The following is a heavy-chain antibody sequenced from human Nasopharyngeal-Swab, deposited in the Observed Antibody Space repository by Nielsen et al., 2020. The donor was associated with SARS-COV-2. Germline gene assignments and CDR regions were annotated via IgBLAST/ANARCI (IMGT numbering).Heavy chain of an antibody. CDR2: INHSGST. CDR1: GGSFSGYY. V-gene: IGHV4-34*01. Sequence: SKTLSLTCAVYGGSFSGYYWSWIRQPPGKGLEWIGEINHSGSTNYNPSLKSRVTISVDTSKNQFSLKLGSVTAADTAVYYCAREYSSSSALLDYWGQGTLVTVSS. CDR3: AREYSSSSALLDY. J-gene: IGHJ4*02. D-gene: IGHD6-6*01.